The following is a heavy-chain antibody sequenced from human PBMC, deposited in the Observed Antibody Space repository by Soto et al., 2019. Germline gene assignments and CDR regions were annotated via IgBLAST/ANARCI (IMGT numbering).Heavy chain of an antibody. CDR2: IYHSGSN. CDR1: GGSISSGGYS. CDR3: ARDYAGGGYDFWIGDYAMDV. Sequence: SETLSLTCAVSGGSISSGGYSWSWIRQPPGKGLEWIGYIYHSGSNYYNPSLKSRVTISLDTSKHQLPLKPSPGTAADTAVYYCARDYAGGGYDFWIGDYAMDVWGKGTMVTVSS. V-gene: IGHV4-30-2*05. J-gene: IGHJ6*04. D-gene: IGHD3-3*01.